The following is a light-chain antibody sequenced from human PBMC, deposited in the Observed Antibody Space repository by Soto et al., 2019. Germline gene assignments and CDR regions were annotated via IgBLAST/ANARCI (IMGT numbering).Light chain of an antibody. J-gene: IGKJ5*01. CDR3: MQSTQLPPT. Sequence: DVVMTQTPLSLSVAPGQPASIYCKSSQSLLHITGETFLFWYLQKPGQSPQLMIYEVSTRVSGVPDRFSGSGSGTDFTLEISRVETDDVGMYYCMQSTQLPPTLGQGTRLEIK. V-gene: IGKV2D-29*02. CDR2: EVS. CDR1: QSLLHITGETF.